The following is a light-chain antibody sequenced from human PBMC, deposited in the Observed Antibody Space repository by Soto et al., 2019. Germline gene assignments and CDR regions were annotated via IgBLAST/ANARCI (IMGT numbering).Light chain of an antibody. J-gene: IGLJ3*02. CDR2: EVS. CDR3: SSYTSSGTGV. V-gene: IGLV2-14*01. CDR1: ISDVGGYNY. Sequence: QSALTQPASVSGSPGQSITISCAGTISDVGGYNYVSWYQQYPGKAPKFMIFEVSNRPSGVSNRFSGSKSGNTASLTISGLQADDEADYYCSSYTSSGTGVFGGGTKLTVL.